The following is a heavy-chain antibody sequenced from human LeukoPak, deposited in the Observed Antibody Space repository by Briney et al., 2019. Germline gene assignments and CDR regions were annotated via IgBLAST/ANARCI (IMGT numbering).Heavy chain of an antibody. J-gene: IGHJ4*02. Sequence: SVKVSCKASGGTFSSYAISWVRQAPGQELEWMGGIIPIFGTANYAQKFQGRVTITADESTSTAYMDLSRLRSEDTAVYYCARDPGNTAGIDYWGQGTLVTVSS. CDR3: ARDPGNTAGIDY. V-gene: IGHV1-69*01. CDR2: IIPIFGTA. D-gene: IGHD5-18*01. CDR1: GGTFSSYA.